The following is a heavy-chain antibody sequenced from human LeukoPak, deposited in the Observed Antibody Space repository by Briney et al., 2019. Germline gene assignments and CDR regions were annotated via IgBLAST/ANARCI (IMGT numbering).Heavy chain of an antibody. CDR2: ISWNSGSI. CDR1: GFTFDDYA. J-gene: IGHJ6*02. Sequence: GGSLRPSCAASGFTFDDYAMHWVRQAPGKGLEWVSGISWNSGSIGYADSVKGRFTISRDNAKNSLYLQMNSLRAEDTALYYCAKDITKSSDFWSGYFPSSRGYYYYGMDVWGQGTTVTVSS. CDR3: AKDITKSSDFWSGYFPSSRGYYYYGMDV. V-gene: IGHV3-9*01. D-gene: IGHD3-3*01.